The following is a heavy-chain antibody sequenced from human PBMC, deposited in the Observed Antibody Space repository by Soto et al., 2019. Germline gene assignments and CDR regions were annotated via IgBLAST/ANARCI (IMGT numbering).Heavy chain of an antibody. J-gene: IGHJ4*02. Sequence: EVRLMESGGGLVKPGGSLRVSCAASGFTFNSAWMFWVRQAPGKGPEWVGRIKSKTDGGTTDYTTRVKDRFTISREDSEDTMYLEMRSLDSEDTAVYSCCTGVGIVRSGDLAWWGQGALVTVSS. V-gene: IGHV3-15*07. CDR2: IKSKTDGGTT. CDR3: CTGVGIVRSGDLAW. CDR1: GFTFNSAW. D-gene: IGHD3-3*01.